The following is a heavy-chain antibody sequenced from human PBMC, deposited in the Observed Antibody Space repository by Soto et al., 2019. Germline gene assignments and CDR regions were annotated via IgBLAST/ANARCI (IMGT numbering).Heavy chain of an antibody. Sequence: EVQLLESGGGLGQPGGSLRLSCAASGFTFSSYAMSWVRQAPGKGLEWVSAISGSGGSTYYADSVKGRFTISRDNSKNTVHLQMNSLRAEDTAIYYCVQTVAGAYWGQGTLVTVSS. CDR1: GFTFSSYA. J-gene: IGHJ4*02. D-gene: IGHD6-19*01. CDR3: VQTVAGAY. CDR2: ISGSGGST. V-gene: IGHV3-23*01.